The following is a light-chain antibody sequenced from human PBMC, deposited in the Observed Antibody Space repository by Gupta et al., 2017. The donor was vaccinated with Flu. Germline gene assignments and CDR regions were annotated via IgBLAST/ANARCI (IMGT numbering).Light chain of an antibody. CDR1: SSDVGGYNL. Sequence: GTSSDVGGYNLVSWYQQHPGKAPQLIIYDVTKRPSGVPDRLSGSKSGNTASLTISGLQAEDEADYYCCSYADNFWVFGGGTKLTVL. CDR3: CSYADNFWV. V-gene: IGLV2-11*01. J-gene: IGLJ3*02. CDR2: DVT.